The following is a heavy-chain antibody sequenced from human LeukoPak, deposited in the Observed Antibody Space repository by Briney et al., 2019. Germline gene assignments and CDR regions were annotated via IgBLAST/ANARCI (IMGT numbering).Heavy chain of an antibody. CDR2: INPNSGGT. V-gene: IGHV1-2*06. CDR1: GYTFTGYY. CDR3: ARGGVVVAARYYFDY. D-gene: IGHD2-15*01. Sequence: GASVKVSCKASGYTFTGYYMHWVRQAPGQGLEWMGRINPNSGGTNYAQKFQGRVTMTRDTSISTAYMELSRLRSEDTAVYYCARGGVVVAARYYFDYWGQGTLVTVSS. J-gene: IGHJ4*02.